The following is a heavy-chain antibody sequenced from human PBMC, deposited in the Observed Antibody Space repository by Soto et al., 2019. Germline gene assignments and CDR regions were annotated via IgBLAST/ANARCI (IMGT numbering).Heavy chain of an antibody. J-gene: IGHJ5*02. Sequence: SETLSLTCTVSGDSISNDNYYWSWIRQSPGKGLEWIAYIYYSGSTYYNPSLRSRLTISVDPSKTQCSLNLSTVTAADTAGYLCASTVSPAPFYDASAEFERWGQGTLVTVSS. CDR2: IYYSGST. CDR1: GDSISNDNYY. D-gene: IGHD3-22*01. V-gene: IGHV4-30-4*01. CDR3: ASTVSPAPFYDASAEFER.